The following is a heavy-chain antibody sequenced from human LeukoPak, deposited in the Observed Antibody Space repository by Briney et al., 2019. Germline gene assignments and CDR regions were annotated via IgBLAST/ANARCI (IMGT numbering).Heavy chain of an antibody. Sequence: GGSLRLSCAASGFTVSSNYMSWVRQAPGKGLEWVSVIYSGGSTYYADSVKGRFTISRDNSKNTLYLQMNSLRAEDTAVYYCARDRIGYYMDVWGKGTTVTVSS. J-gene: IGHJ6*03. CDR2: IYSGGST. CDR1: GFTVSSNY. D-gene: IGHD1-26*01. CDR3: ARDRIGYYMDV. V-gene: IGHV3-66*01.